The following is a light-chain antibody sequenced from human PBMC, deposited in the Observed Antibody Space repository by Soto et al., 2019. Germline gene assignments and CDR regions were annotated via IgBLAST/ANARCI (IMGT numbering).Light chain of an antibody. V-gene: IGKV3-15*01. J-gene: IGKJ3*01. CDR2: AAS. CDR1: QSVSIH. Sequence: EILLTQSPATLSVSPGETATLSCRASQSVSIHLAWFQQRPGQPPRLLIYAASTRATGIPARFSGSGSGTDLTLTISSLQSEDFAVYFCQQYNSWPLTFGPGTKVDLK. CDR3: QQYNSWPLT.